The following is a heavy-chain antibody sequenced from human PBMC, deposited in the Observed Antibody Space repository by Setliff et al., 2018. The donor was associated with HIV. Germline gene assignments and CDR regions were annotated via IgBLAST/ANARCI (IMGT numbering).Heavy chain of an antibody. CDR3: ARATFGSTSSGIDYYMDV. V-gene: IGHV4-59*02. CDR1: GGSVSGYF. CDR2: IYYDGTT. Sequence: SETLSLTCTVSGGSVSGYFWSWIRQPPGRGLEWIGYIYYDGTTNSNPSLKSRVTISVTTSKNQFSLKLSSVTAADMALYFCARATFGSTSSGIDYYMDVWGKGTTVTVSS. D-gene: IGHD3-10*01. J-gene: IGHJ6*03.